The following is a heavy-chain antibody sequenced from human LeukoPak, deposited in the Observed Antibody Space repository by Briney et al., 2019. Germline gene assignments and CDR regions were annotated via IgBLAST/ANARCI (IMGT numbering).Heavy chain of an antibody. D-gene: IGHD6-19*01. CDR2: ISWNSGSI. J-gene: IGHJ2*01. Sequence: GGSLRLSCAASGFTFDDYAMHWVRQAPGRGLEWVSGISWNSGSIGYADSVKGRFTISRDNAKNSLYLQMNSLRAEDTALYYCAKVKAVAGLSYWYFDLWGRGTLVTVSS. CDR3: AKVKAVAGLSYWYFDL. CDR1: GFTFDDYA. V-gene: IGHV3-9*01.